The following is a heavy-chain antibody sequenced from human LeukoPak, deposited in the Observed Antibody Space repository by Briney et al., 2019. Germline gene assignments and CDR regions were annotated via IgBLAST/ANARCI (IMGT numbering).Heavy chain of an antibody. CDR1: GFTFSSYG. D-gene: IGHD5-18*01. Sequence: GGSLRLSCAASGFTFSSYGMHWVRQAPGKGLEWVAVIWYDGSNKYYADSVKGRFTISRDNSKNTLYLQMNSLRAEDTAVYYCAREVGYSYGYAFDYWGQGTLVTVSS. J-gene: IGHJ4*02. CDR2: IWYDGSNK. CDR3: AREVGYSYGYAFDY. V-gene: IGHV3-33*01.